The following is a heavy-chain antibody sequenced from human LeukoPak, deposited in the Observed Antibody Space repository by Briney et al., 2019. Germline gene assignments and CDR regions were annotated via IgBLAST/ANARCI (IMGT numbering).Heavy chain of an antibody. Sequence: SETLSLTCTVSGGSISSGDYYWSWIRQPPGKGLEWIGYIYYSGSTYYNPSLKSRVTISVDTSKNQFSLKLSSVTAADTAVYYCARAVYFWSGYPPYYYYMDVWGKGTTVTVSS. D-gene: IGHD3-3*01. V-gene: IGHV4-30-4*08. CDR3: ARAVYFWSGYPPYYYYMDV. CDR1: GGSISSGDYY. J-gene: IGHJ6*03. CDR2: IYYSGST.